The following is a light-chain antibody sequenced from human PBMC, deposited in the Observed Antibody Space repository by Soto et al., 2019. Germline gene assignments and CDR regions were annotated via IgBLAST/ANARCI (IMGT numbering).Light chain of an antibody. CDR2: DGS. J-gene: IGLJ2*01. CDR1: SSDVGSYNL. Sequence: QSALTQPASVSGSPGQSITISCTGTSSDVGSYNLVSWFQQHPDKAPKLLNYDGSKRPSGVSNRFSGSKSGNTASLTISGLQAEDEGDYYCCSYDGSHVIFGGGTKVTVL. V-gene: IGLV2-23*01. CDR3: CSYDGSHVI.